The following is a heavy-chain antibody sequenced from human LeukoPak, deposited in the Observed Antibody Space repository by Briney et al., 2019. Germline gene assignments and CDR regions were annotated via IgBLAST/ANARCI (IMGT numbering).Heavy chain of an antibody. D-gene: IGHD3-10*01. CDR3: ARGPRHYYGSGSYYPAPADY. CDR1: GGSFSGYY. J-gene: IGHJ4*02. CDR2: INHSGST. Sequence: SETLSLTCAVYGGSFSGYYWSWIRQPPGKGLEWIGEINHSGSTNYNPSLKSRVTISVDTSKNQFSLKLGSVTAADTAVYYCARGPRHYYGSGSYYPAPADYWGQGTLVTVSS. V-gene: IGHV4-34*01.